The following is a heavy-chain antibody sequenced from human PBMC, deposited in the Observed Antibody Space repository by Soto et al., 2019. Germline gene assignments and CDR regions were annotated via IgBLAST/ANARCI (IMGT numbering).Heavy chain of an antibody. J-gene: IGHJ4*02. D-gene: IGHD2-2*02. V-gene: IGHV3-23*01. CDR2: ISGSGGTT. CDR3: AKGSTTSSYTSLDY. Sequence: GGSLRLSCAASGFTFSNYAMSWVRHAPGKGLEWVSSISGSGGTTYYADSVKGRFTISRDDSKNTLYLQMNSLRAEDTAVYYCAKGSTTSSYTSLDYWGQGTLVTVSS. CDR1: GFTFSNYA.